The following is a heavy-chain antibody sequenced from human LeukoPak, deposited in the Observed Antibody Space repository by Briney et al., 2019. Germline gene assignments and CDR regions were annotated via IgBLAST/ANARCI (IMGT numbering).Heavy chain of an antibody. CDR3: ARIAWSGNWFDP. J-gene: IGHJ5*02. V-gene: IGHV4-59*01. Sequence: SETLSLNCTVSGGSISSYYWSWIRQPPGKGLEWIGYIYYSGSTNYNPSLKSRVTISVGTSKNQFSLKLSSVTAADTAVYYCARIAWSGNWFDPWGQGTLVTVSS. CDR1: GGSISSYY. CDR2: IYYSGST. D-gene: IGHD3-10*01.